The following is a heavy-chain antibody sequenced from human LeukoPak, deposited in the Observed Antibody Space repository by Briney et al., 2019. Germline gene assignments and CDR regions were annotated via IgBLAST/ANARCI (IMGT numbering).Heavy chain of an antibody. Sequence: GGSLRLSCGASGFTFSSYAMSWVRQAPGKGLEWVSAISGSGGSTYYADSVKGRFTISRDNSKNTLYLQMNSLRAEDTAVYYCANHFNRVKWEQYLFDYWAREPWSPSPQ. V-gene: IGHV3-23*01. J-gene: IGHJ4*02. CDR3: ANHFNRVKWEQYLFDY. D-gene: IGHD1-26*01. CDR1: GFTFSSYA. CDR2: ISGSGGST.